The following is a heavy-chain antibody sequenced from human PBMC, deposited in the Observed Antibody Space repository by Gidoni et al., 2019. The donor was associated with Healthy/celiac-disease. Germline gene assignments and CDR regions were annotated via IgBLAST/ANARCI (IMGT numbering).Heavy chain of an antibody. CDR2: IYPSGST. CDR1: GGSFSRSNW. CDR3: ARDRMIGRDGYNFDY. D-gene: IGHD5-12*01. J-gene: IGHJ4*02. V-gene: IGHV4-4*02. Sequence: QVQLQESGPGLVTPSGTLSPTCAVSGGSFSRSNWWSWVRQPPGKGLEWIVEIYPSGSTTYNPSLKSRVTISLDKSKNQFSRKLSSVTAADTAVYYCARDRMIGRDGYNFDYWGQGTLLTVSS.